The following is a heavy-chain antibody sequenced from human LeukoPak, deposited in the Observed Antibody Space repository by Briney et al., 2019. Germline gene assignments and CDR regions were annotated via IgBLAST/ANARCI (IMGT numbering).Heavy chain of an antibody. J-gene: IGHJ4*02. D-gene: IGHD6-19*01. CDR1: GFTLSSYW. V-gene: IGHV3-74*01. CDR2: IYNDGSRT. Sequence: QPGGSLRLSCAASGFTLSSYWMHWVRQAPGKGLVWVSRIYNDGSRTNYADSVKGRFTISRDNVKNTLFLQMNSVRAEDMAVYYCTRDWGSGWVNFDYWGQGTLVTVSS. CDR3: TRDWGSGWVNFDY.